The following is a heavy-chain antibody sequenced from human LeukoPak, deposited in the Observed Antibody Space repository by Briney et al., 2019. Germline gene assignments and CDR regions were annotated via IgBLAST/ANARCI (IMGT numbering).Heavy chain of an antibody. CDR1: GGSISSGGYY. CDR3: ARGLRAGATGL. CDR2: VSYSGGT. V-gene: IGHV4-61*08. Sequence: SETLSLTCTVSGGSISSGGYYWSWVRQPPRKGLEWIGYVSYSGGTNYNPSLKSRLTISVDTSKNQFSMKLSSVTAADTAVYYCARGLRAGATGLWGQGTLVIVSP. J-gene: IGHJ4*02. D-gene: IGHD1-26*01.